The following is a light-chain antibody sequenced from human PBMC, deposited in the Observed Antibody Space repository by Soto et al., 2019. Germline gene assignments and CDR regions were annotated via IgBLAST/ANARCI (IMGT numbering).Light chain of an antibody. V-gene: IGKV3-15*01. J-gene: IGKJ5*01. CDR3: QQFNNWPIT. Sequence: EIVMTQSPATMSASPGARATLSRRASQSVGSNLAWYQQKPGQAPRLLIYVASTRATGIPARFSGSGSGTEFTLTISSLQSEDFAVYYCQQFNNWPITVGQGTRLEIK. CDR1: QSVGSN. CDR2: VAS.